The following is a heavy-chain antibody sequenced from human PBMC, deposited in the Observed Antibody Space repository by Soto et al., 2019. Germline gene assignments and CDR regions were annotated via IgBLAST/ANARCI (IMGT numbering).Heavy chain of an antibody. V-gene: IGHV4-59*01. D-gene: IGHD1-7*01. CDR3: ARIGTTEAY. CDR1: GGSISSYY. CDR2: IYYSGST. Sequence: SETLSLTCTVSGGSISSYYWSWIRQPPGKGLEWIGYIYYSGSTNYNPSLKSRVTISVDTSKNQFSLKLSSVTAADTAVYYCARIGTTEAYWGQGTLVTVSS. J-gene: IGHJ4*02.